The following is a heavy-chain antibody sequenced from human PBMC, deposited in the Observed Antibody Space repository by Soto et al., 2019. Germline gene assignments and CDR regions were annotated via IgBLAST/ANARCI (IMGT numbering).Heavy chain of an antibody. Sequence: EVQLVESGGGLVQPGGSLRLSCAASGFTFSSFWMYWVRQAPGRGLEWVATIKQDGSEKYHVDSVKGRFTISRDNAKNSRYLQMSSLGADDTAVYYCARGYFFDSSRYYADYWGQGTLVTVSS. CDR2: IKQDGSEK. D-gene: IGHD3-22*01. CDR1: GFTFSSFW. J-gene: IGHJ4*02. V-gene: IGHV3-7*05. CDR3: ARGYFFDSSRYYADY.